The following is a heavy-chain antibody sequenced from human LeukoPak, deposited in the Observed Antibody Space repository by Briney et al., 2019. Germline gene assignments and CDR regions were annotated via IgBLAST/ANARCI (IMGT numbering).Heavy chain of an antibody. D-gene: IGHD3-3*01. J-gene: IGHJ6*02. CDR2: IYYSGST. V-gene: IGHV4-39*01. CDR3: ARMYYDFWSGYYPQEYYYGMDV. Sequence: PSETLFLTCTVSGGSISSSGYYWGWIRQPPGKGLEWIGSIYYSGSTYYNPSLKSRVTISVDTSKNQFSLKLSSVTAADTAVYYCARMYYDFWSGYYPQEYYYGMDVWGQGTTVTVSS. CDR1: GGSISSSGYY.